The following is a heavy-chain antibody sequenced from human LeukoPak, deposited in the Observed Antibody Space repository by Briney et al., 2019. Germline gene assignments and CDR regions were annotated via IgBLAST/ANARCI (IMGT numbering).Heavy chain of an antibody. V-gene: IGHV5-10-1*01. CDR1: GYSFTNYW. J-gene: IGHJ4*02. CDR3: AGQGSGWHYFDY. CDR2: IDPSDSYT. Sequence: GESLKISCKGSGYSFTNYWINWVRQMPGKGLEWMGRIDPSDSYTNYSPSFQGHVTISADKSTNTAYLQWSSLKASDTAMYYCAGQGSGWHYFDYWGQGTLVTVSS. D-gene: IGHD6-19*01.